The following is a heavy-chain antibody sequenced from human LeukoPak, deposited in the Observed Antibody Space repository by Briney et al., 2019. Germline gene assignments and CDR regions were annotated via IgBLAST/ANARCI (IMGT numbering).Heavy chain of an antibody. D-gene: IGHD6-13*01. CDR1: GYTFTSYD. Sequence: ASVKVSCKAAGYTFTSYDINWVRQATGRGLERMGWMNPHSGTTGYAQKFQGRVTMTRNTSRSTAYMELSSLRSENTAVYYCARMGIAAAGTGGYDYSGQGTLVTVSS. V-gene: IGHV1-8*01. CDR3: ARMGIAAAGTGGYDY. CDR2: MNPHSGTT. J-gene: IGHJ4*02.